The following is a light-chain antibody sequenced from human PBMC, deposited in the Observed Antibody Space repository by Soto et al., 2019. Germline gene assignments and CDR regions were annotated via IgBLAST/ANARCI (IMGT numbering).Light chain of an antibody. CDR1: SSDIGSYNR. CDR2: EVS. CDR3: SSYTSITTYV. J-gene: IGLJ1*01. Sequence: QSALTQPPSVSGSPGQSVTVSCTGASSDIGSYNRVSWYQQSPGTAPKLMIYEVSNRPSGVPDRFSGSKSGNTASLTISGLQPDDEADYYCSSYTSITTYVFGSGTKVTVL. V-gene: IGLV2-18*02.